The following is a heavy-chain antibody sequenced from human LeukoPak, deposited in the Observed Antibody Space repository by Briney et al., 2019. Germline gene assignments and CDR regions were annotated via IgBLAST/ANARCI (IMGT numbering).Heavy chain of an antibody. D-gene: IGHD6-13*01. Sequence: GGSLRLSCAASGFTFSDYYMSWIRQAPGKGLEWVSCISSSSSYTNYADSVKGRFTISRDNAKNSLYLQMNSLRAEDTAVYYCARARAGTGDYWGQGTLVTVSS. CDR1: GFTFSDYY. CDR2: ISSSSSYT. CDR3: ARARAGTGDY. J-gene: IGHJ4*02. V-gene: IGHV3-11*06.